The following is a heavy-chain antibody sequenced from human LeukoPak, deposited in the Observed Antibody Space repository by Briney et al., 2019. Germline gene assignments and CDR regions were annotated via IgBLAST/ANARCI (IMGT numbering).Heavy chain of an antibody. CDR3: ARRGYSSSWSPFDY. J-gene: IGHJ4*02. CDR2: IYYSGST. Sequence: PSETLSLTCTVSGGSISSYYWSWIRQPPGKGLEWIGYIYYSGSTNYNPSLKSRVTISVDTSKNQFSLKLSSVTAADTAVYYCARRGYSSSWSPFDYWGQGTLVTVSS. D-gene: IGHD6-13*01. V-gene: IGHV4-59*08. CDR1: GGSISSYY.